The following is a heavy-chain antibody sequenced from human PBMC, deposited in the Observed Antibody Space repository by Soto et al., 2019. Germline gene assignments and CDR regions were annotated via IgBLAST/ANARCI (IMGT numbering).Heavy chain of an antibody. CDR3: TRDASRDSSARGWFDP. J-gene: IGHJ5*02. CDR2: ISSNSAYI. V-gene: IGHV3-21*01. CDR1: GFTFRSFT. D-gene: IGHD6-13*01. Sequence: EVHLVESGGGLVKPGGSLRLSCAASGFTFRSFTMNWVRQAPGKGLEWVSTISSNSAYIYYTDALRGLFTISRDNAKNSLHLQMNSLRAEDTAVYYCTRDASRDSSARGWFDPWGPGTLVTVSS.